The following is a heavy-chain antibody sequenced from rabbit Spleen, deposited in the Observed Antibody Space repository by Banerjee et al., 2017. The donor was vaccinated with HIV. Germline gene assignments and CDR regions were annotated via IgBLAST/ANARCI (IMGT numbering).Heavy chain of an antibody. CDR3: ARDVDTIYFRLGL. V-gene: IGHV1S45*01. CDR1: GFSFSNKAV. D-gene: IGHD1-1*01. CDR2: IYISGGST. J-gene: IGHJ4*01. Sequence: QEQLVESGGGLVRPEGSLKLSCTASGFSFSNKAVMCWGRQAPGKGLEWIACIYISGGSTFYANWAKGRFTISETSSTTVTLQMTSLTAADTATYLCARDVDTIYFRLGLWGQGTLVTVS.